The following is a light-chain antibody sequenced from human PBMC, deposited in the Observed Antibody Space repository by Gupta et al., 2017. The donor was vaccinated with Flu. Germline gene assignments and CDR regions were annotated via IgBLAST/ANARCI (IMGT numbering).Light chain of an antibody. CDR1: SSDTGTYY. Sequence: VLTQPLSVSGAPGESVTISCSGSSSDTGTYYVYWYQQVPGAAPKLLLYRNDRRPSGVPDRFFGSKSGTSASLTISGLRSEDGADYYCAAWDASLSGRVFGGGTKLTVL. J-gene: IGLJ3*02. CDR3: AAWDASLSGRV. CDR2: RND. V-gene: IGLV1-47*01.